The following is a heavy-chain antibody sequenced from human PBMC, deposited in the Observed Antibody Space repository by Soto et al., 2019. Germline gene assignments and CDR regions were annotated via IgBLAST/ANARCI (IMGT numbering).Heavy chain of an antibody. Sequence: SETLSLTCTVSGGSISTYYWSWIRQPAGKGLEWIGRIDTSGNTNYNPSLKSRVTRSVDTSKKQFSLKLTSVTAADTAVYYCARYSSNWFQTEGMDVWGQGTTVTVSS. D-gene: IGHD6-13*01. CDR1: GGSISTYY. V-gene: IGHV4-4*07. CDR2: IDTSGNT. J-gene: IGHJ6*02. CDR3: ARYSSNWFQTEGMDV.